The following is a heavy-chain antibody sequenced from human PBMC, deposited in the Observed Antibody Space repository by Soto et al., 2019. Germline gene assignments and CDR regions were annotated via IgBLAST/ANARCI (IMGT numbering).Heavy chain of an antibody. CDR3: ARESRYCSGGSCYFRPGIDY. Sequence: QVQLVQSGAEVKKPGSSVKVSCKASGGTFSSYAISWVRQAPGQGLEWMGGIIPIFGTANYAQKFQGRVTITEDDSTTTASREMSSLRSEDTAVYYCARESRYCSGGSCYFRPGIDYWGQGTLVTVSS. CDR1: GGTFSSYA. D-gene: IGHD2-15*01. CDR2: IIPIFGTA. V-gene: IGHV1-69*12. J-gene: IGHJ4*02.